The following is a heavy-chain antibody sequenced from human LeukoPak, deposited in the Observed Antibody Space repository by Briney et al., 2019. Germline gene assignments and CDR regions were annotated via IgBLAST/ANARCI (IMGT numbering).Heavy chain of an antibody. D-gene: IGHD5-18*01. CDR1: GFTFSSYW. CDR2: IKQDGSEK. J-gene: IGHJ6*02. Sequence: GRSLRLSCAASGFTFSSYWMSWVRQAPGKGLEWVANIKQDGSEKYYVDSVKGRFTISRDNAKNSLYLQMNSLRAEDTAVYYCARDGNGYSYGPRYYYGMDVWGQGTTVTVSS. CDR3: ARDGNGYSYGPRYYYGMDV. V-gene: IGHV3-7*03.